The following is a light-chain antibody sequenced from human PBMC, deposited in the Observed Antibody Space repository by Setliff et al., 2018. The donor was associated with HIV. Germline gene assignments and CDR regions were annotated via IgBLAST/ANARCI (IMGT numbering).Light chain of an antibody. CDR2: SDS. V-gene: IGLV3-21*04. CDR3: QVWDSSSDHVI. CDR1: NLARKS. Sequence: SYELTQSPSVSVAPGKTARITCGGTNLARKSVNWYQQRPGQAPVLVIYSDSERPSGIPERFSGSTSGNTATLTISRVEAGDEADYFCQVWDSSSDHVIFGGGTKVTVL. J-gene: IGLJ2*01.